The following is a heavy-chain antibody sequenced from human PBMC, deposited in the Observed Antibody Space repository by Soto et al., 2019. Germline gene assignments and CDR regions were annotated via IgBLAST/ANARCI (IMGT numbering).Heavy chain of an antibody. CDR3: AKGGRQWLVTSDFNY. D-gene: IGHD6-19*01. V-gene: IGHV3-30*18. CDR1: GFPFSDYP. J-gene: IGHJ4*02. CDR2: VSHDGRNT. Sequence: VHRLESGEGVVQLGRPLGLSCAASGFPFSDYPLHWFRQPPGKGVEWGAVVSHDGRNTNYADSVKGRFTISRDSSKNTVSLEMTSLRAEDTAVYYCAKGGRQWLVTSDFNYWGQGALVTVSS.